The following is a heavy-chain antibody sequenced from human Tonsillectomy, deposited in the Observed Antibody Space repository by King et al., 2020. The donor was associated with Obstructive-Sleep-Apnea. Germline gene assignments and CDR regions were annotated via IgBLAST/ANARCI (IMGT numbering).Heavy chain of an antibody. Sequence: VQLVESGGGLVQPGGSLRLSCAASGFTFSSYAMSWVRQAPGKGLDWVSVISGSGGLTYYADSVKGRFTISRDNSKNTLYLQMNSLRAEDTAVYYCAKASSEGVVGAAGDYWGQGTLVTVSS. D-gene: IGHD2-15*01. CDR3: AKASSEGVVGAAGDY. J-gene: IGHJ4*02. CDR2: ISGSGGLT. CDR1: GFTFSSYA. V-gene: IGHV3-23*04.